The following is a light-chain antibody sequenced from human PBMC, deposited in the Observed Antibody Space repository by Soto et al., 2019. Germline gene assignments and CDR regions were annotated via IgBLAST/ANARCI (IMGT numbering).Light chain of an antibody. V-gene: IGKV1-5*03. CDR2: KAS. Sequence: DIQMTQSPNTLSASVGDRVTITCRASQSISSWLAWYQQKLGRAPKLLIYKASTLESGVPSRFSGSGSGTEFTLTISSLQPDDFATYYCQQYKSYHTFGGGTKVEIK. CDR3: QQYKSYHT. CDR1: QSISSW. J-gene: IGKJ4*01.